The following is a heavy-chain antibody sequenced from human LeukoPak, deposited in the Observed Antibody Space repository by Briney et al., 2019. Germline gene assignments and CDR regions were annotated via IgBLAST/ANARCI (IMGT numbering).Heavy chain of an antibody. CDR1: GFTFSSYG. D-gene: IGHD3-9*01. J-gene: IGHJ4*02. CDR2: IWYDGSNK. V-gene: IGHV3-33*01. CDR3: ARDLGGGILTGLDY. Sequence: GGSLRLSCAASGFTFSSYGMHWVRQAPGKGLEWVAVIWYDGSNKYYADSVKGRFTISRDNSKNTLYLQMNSLRAEDTAVYYCARDLGGGILTGLDYWGRGTLVTVSS.